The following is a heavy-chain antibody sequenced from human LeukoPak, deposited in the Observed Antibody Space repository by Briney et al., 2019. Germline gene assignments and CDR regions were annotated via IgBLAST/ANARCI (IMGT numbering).Heavy chain of an antibody. CDR1: GFTINRHA. CDR2: ISESGRST. J-gene: IGHJ4*02. CDR3: AKGVDSSGYLDFFDY. Sequence: GGSLRLSCAASGFTINRHAMSWVRQAPGKGLEWVAGISESGRSTNYGDSVKGRFSISRDNFNNTLYLQMNSLRAEDTAVYYCAKGVDSSGYLDFFDYWGQGTLVTVSS. D-gene: IGHD3-22*01. V-gene: IGHV3-23*01.